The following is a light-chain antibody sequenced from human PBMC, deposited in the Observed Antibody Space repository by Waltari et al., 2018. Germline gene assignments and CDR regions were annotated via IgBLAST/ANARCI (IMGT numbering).Light chain of an antibody. CDR3: AAWDDSLNGVV. V-gene: IGLV1-47*01. CDR2: RNN. CDR1: SSNIGSNF. J-gene: IGLJ3*02. Sequence: QSVMTQPPSASATPGQRVIISCSGSSSNIGSNFVYWYQHFPGTAPNLLIYRNNQGRPGGPDRFSGSKSGTSGSLAISGRRSEDEAGYYCAAWDDSLNGVVFGGGTKVTVL.